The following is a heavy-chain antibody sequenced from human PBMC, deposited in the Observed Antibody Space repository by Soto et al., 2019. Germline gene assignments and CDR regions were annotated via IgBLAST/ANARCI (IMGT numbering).Heavy chain of an antibody. D-gene: IGHD6-19*01. Sequence: SETLSLTCAVYGGSFSGYYWGWIRQPPGKGLEWIGEINHSGSTNYNPSLKSRVTISVDTSKNQFSLKLSSVTAADTAVYYCARGRKWLGKYFDYWGQGTLVTVSS. CDR1: GGSFSGYY. CDR3: ARGRKWLGKYFDY. J-gene: IGHJ4*02. CDR2: INHSGST. V-gene: IGHV4-34*01.